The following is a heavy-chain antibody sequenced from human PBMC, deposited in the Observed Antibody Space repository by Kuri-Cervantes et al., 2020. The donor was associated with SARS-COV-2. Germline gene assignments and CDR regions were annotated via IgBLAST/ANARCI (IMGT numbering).Heavy chain of an antibody. CDR2: ISGSGGST. CDR1: GFTFSSYA. CDR3: AQDVSQLGRACRY. D-gene: IGHD6-6*01. J-gene: IGHJ4*02. Sequence: GGSLRLSCAASGFTFSSYAMSWVRQAPGKGLEWVSAISGSGGSTYYADSVKGRFTISRDNSQNTVYLQMNSLRGEDTALYYCAQDVSQLGRACRYWGQGTLVTVSS. V-gene: IGHV3-23*01.